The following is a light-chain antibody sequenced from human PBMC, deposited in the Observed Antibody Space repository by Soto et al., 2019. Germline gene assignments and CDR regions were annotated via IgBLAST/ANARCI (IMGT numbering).Light chain of an antibody. CDR1: SSDVGGYDY. V-gene: IGLV2-14*01. CDR2: DVT. J-gene: IGLJ1*01. Sequence: QSVLTQPASVSGSPGQSVTISCTGTSSDVGGYDYVSWYQHHPGKAPKLVIYDVTYRPSGVSDRFSGSKSANTASLTISGLQAEDEADYYCSSYKSSSTYVFGTGTKVTVL. CDR3: SSYKSSSTYV.